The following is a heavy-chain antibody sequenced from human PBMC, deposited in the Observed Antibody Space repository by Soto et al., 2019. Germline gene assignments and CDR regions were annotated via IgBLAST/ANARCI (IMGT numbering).Heavy chain of an antibody. J-gene: IGHJ5*02. CDR1: VHLFNNHW. Sequence: GESLKISCKGPVHLFNNHWIGWVRPPPGKGLEWMGLIFTRDSETKTSASFQGHVSFSVDNSINTVYLQWTSLKTTDTGIYFCARGYFDSGHGYDLWGQGTLVTVSS. D-gene: IGHD3-10*01. CDR3: ARGYFDSGHGYDL. CDR2: IFTRDSET. V-gene: IGHV5-51*01.